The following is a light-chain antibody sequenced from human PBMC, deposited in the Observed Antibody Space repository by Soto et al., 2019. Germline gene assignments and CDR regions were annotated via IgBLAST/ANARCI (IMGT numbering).Light chain of an antibody. CDR3: HHYGSSTPYA. CDR1: ETITNND. Sequence: EIVLMQSPDILSLSPGEKVTVSCRASETITNNDLAWYQQKPGQAPRLLLYGATTKPTAIPDRFRGSGSGTYFTLTVDSLEPEDFAVYFCHHYGSSTPYAFGQGTKLDIK. J-gene: IGKJ2*01. CDR2: GAT. V-gene: IGKV3-20*01.